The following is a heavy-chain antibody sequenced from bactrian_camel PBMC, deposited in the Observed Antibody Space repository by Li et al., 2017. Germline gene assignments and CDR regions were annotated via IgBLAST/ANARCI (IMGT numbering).Heavy chain of an antibody. CDR2: IDSDGGT. J-gene: IGHJ4*01. V-gene: IGHV3S10*01. Sequence: EVQLVESGGGLVQAGGSFKLSCVASQFTFSSSRSCMGWFRQAPGKEREFVSGIDSDGGTRYADSVKGRFTISQDSAKNAVYLRMNSLKPDDTAVYYCAAGESEGASCFNDAYWGQGTQVTVS. CDR3: AAGESEGASCFNDAY. D-gene: IGHD1*01. CDR1: QFTFSSSRSC.